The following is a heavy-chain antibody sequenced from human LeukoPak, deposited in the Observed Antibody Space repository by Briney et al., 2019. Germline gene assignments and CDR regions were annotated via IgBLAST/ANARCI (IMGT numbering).Heavy chain of an antibody. CDR2: IYPGDSDT. J-gene: IGHJ4*02. CDR3: ARLQLYYYDSSGYYSPLDY. Sequence: GESLKISCKGSGYSFTCYWIGWVRQMPGKGLEWVGIIYPGDSDTRYSPSFQGQVTISADRSISTAYLQWSSLKASDTAMYYCARLQLYYYDSSGYYSPLDYWGQGTLVTVSS. CDR1: GYSFTCYW. V-gene: IGHV5-51*01. D-gene: IGHD3-22*01.